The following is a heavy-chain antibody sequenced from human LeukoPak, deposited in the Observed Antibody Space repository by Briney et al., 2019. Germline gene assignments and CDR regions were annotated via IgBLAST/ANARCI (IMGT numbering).Heavy chain of an antibody. J-gene: IGHJ6*03. V-gene: IGHV4-39*07. Sequence: SSETLSLTCTVSGGSISSSSYYWGWIRQPPGKGLEWIVSIYYSGSTYYNPSLKSRVTISVDTSKNQFSLKLSSVTAADTAVYYCARDLSSSAAQFYYYYYYMDVWGKGTTVTVSS. D-gene: IGHD6-13*01. CDR2: IYYSGST. CDR1: GGSISSSSYY. CDR3: ARDLSSSAAQFYYYYYYMDV.